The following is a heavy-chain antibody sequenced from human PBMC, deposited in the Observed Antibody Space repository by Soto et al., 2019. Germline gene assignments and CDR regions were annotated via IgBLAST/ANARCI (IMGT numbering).Heavy chain of an antibody. CDR2: ISGSGGST. CDR1: GFTFSSYA. V-gene: IGHV3-23*01. J-gene: IGHJ4*02. D-gene: IGHD3-10*01. Sequence: EVQLLESGGGLVQPGGSLRLSCAASGFTFSSYAMSWVRQAPGKGLEWVSAISGSGGSTYYADSVKGRFTISRDNSKNTLYLQMNSLRAEDTAVYYCAKDWDPVTMVRGVFDYWGQGTLVTVSS. CDR3: AKDWDPVTMVRGVFDY.